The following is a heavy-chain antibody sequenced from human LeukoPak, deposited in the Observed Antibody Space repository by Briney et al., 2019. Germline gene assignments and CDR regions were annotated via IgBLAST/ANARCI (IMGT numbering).Heavy chain of an antibody. J-gene: IGHJ4*02. V-gene: IGHV3-30*14. Sequence: GGSLRLSCAASGFTFSSYAMHWVRQAPGKGLEWVAVISYDGSNKYYADSVKGRFTISRDNSKNTLYLQMNSLRAEDTAVYYCARGSSPNIDYWGQGTLVTVSS. D-gene: IGHD2/OR15-2a*01. CDR3: ARGSSPNIDY. CDR1: GFTFSSYA. CDR2: ISYDGSNK.